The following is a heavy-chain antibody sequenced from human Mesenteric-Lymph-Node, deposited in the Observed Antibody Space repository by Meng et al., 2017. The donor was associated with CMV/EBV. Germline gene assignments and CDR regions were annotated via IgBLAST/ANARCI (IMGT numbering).Heavy chain of an antibody. J-gene: IGHJ6*02. V-gene: IGHV3-23*01. CDR3: AKRPSEVPRDGMDV. CDR1: GFTFSNYG. Sequence: GGSLRLSCVASGFTFSNYGMSWVRQAPGKGLEWVSAIRGSGGSTYYADSVKGRFTISRDNSKNTLFLQMNSLRAEDTAVYYCAKRPSEVPRDGMDVWGQGTTVTVSS. CDR2: IRGSGGST.